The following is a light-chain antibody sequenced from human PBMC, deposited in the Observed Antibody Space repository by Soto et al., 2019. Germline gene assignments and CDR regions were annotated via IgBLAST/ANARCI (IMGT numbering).Light chain of an antibody. Sequence: DIVMTQSPDSLAVSLGYRSTINCNSSQSLLNNKNYLAWYQQKPGKAPKLLIYATSSLKSGAPSRFRGSGSGTDFNLTISGLQPEDFATYYCQQANSFPLSITFGQGTRLEIK. CDR3: QQANSFPLSIT. J-gene: IGKJ5*01. CDR2: ATS. V-gene: IGKV1-12*01. CDR1: QSLLNNKNY.